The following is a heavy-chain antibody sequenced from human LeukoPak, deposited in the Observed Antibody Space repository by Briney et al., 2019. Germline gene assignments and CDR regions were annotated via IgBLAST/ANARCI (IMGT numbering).Heavy chain of an antibody. V-gene: IGHV1-24*01. D-gene: IGHD1-26*01. CDR2: FDPEDGET. CDR3: ATDLGSGSYLYFDY. Sequence: GASVKVSCKASGYTFTGYYIHWVRQAPGQGLEWMGGFDPEDGETIYAQKFQGRVTMTEDTSTDTAYMELSSLRSEDTAVYYCATDLGSGSYLYFDYWGQGTLVTVSP. J-gene: IGHJ4*02. CDR1: GYTFTGYY.